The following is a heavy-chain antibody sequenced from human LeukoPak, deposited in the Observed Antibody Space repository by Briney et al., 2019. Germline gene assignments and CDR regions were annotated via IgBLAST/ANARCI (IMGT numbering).Heavy chain of an antibody. D-gene: IGHD3-16*01. CDR1: GYSFPGYW. CDR2: IYPGDSDT. V-gene: IGHV5-51*01. J-gene: IGHJ6*02. Sequence: GESLRISCKGSGYSFPGYWIGWVRQMPGKGLEWMGIIYPGDSDTRYSPSFQGQVTISADKSITTAYLQWSSLKASDTAMYYCAKSAKLHCLGDPGGPYYSGLGVWAQGPRSPSP. CDR3: AKSAKLHCLGDPGGPYYSGLGV.